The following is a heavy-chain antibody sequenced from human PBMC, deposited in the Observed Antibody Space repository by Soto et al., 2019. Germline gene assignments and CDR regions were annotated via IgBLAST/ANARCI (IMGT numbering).Heavy chain of an antibody. J-gene: IGHJ6*02. CDR3: ARGVAAAGKNYYYYCMDV. CDR1: GGTFSSYA. CDR2: IIPIFGTA. D-gene: IGHD6-13*01. Sequence: QVQLVQSGAEVKKPGSSVKFSCKASGGTFSSYAISWVRQAPGQGLEWMGGIIPIFGTANYAQKFQGRVTITADESTSTAYMELSSLRSEDTAVYYCARGVAAAGKNYYYYCMDVCGPGTTVTVSS. V-gene: IGHV1-69*01.